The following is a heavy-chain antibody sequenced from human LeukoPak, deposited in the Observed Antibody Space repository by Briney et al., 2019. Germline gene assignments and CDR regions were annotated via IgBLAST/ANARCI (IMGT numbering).Heavy chain of an antibody. CDR3: AREDDFWSGYYDY. J-gene: IGHJ4*02. V-gene: IGHV1-69*05. CDR1: GGTFSSYA. Sequence: SVKVSCKASGGTFSSYAISWVRQAPGQGLEWMGRIIPIFGTANYAQKFQGRVTITTDESTSTAYMELSSLRSEDTAVYYCAREDDFWSGYYDYWGQGTLVTVTS. CDR2: IIPIFGTA. D-gene: IGHD3-3*01.